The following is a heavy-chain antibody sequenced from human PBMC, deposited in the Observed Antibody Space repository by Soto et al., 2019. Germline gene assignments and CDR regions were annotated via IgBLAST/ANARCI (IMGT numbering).Heavy chain of an antibody. D-gene: IGHD3-9*01. CDR1: GGSISSYY. V-gene: IGHV4-59*01. Sequence: SETLSLTCTVSGGSISSYYWSWIRQPPGKGLEWIGYIYYSGSTNYNPSLKSRVTISVDTSKNQFSLKLSSVTAADTAVYYCARAGFYDILTGYYYYYTDVWGKGTTVTVSS. J-gene: IGHJ6*03. CDR2: IYYSGST. CDR3: ARAGFYDILTGYYYYYTDV.